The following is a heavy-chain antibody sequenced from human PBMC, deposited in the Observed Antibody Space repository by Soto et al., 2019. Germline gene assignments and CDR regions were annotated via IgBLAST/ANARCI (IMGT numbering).Heavy chain of an antibody. CDR3: ARDKSGPADY. D-gene: IGHD3-3*01. J-gene: IGHJ4*02. CDR1: GFTFSNYY. Sequence: EVQLVESGGGLVQPGGSLGLSCAASGFTFSNYYMYWVRQAPGKGLVWVSRIDSDDSTTRYADSVKGRFTVSRDNAKNTVYLQMHSLRPDDTAVYYCARDKSGPADYWGQGTLVTVSS. V-gene: IGHV3-74*01. CDR2: IDSDDSTT.